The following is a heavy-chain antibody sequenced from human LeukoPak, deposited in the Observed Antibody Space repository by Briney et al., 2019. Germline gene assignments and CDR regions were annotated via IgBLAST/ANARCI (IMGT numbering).Heavy chain of an antibody. CDR1: GGTFSSYA. Sequence: SVKVSCKASGGTFSSYAISWVRQAPGQGLEWMGGIIPIFGTANYAQKFQGRVTITADESTSTAYMELSSLRSEDTAVYYCARSVVPAAHYYYYGMDVWGQGTTVTVSS. D-gene: IGHD2-2*01. V-gene: IGHV1-69*13. CDR2: IIPIFGTA. CDR3: ARSVVPAAHYYYYGMDV. J-gene: IGHJ6*02.